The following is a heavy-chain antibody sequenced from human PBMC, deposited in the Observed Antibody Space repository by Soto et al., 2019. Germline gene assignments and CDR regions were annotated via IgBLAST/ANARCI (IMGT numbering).Heavy chain of an antibody. Sequence: QVQLVESGGGLVKPGGSLRLSCAASGFTFSDYYMSWIRQAPGKGLEWVSYISSSGSTIYYADSVKGRFTISRDNAKSSLYVQMNSLRVEDTAVYYCARDTYYDSSGYYYAEGSYYYYGMDVWGQGTTVIVSS. CDR1: GFTFSDYY. J-gene: IGHJ6*02. CDR3: ARDTYYDSSGYYYAEGSYYYYGMDV. CDR2: ISSSGSTI. V-gene: IGHV3-11*01. D-gene: IGHD3-22*01.